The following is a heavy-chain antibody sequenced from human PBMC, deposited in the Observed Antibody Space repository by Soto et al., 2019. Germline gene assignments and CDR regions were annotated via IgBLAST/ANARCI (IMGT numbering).Heavy chain of an antibody. CDR1: GYSFSNYW. J-gene: IGHJ5*02. CDR2: IYPSDSQT. V-gene: IGHV5-51*01. Sequence: GESLKISCKGSGYSFSNYWIAWVRQMPGKGLEYMGIIYPSDSQTRYSPSFQGQVTISADKSISTAYLQWTSLKASDTAIYYCARHGFYGDYSSNYFDPWGQGTLVTVSS. CDR3: ARHGFYGDYSSNYFDP. D-gene: IGHD4-17*01.